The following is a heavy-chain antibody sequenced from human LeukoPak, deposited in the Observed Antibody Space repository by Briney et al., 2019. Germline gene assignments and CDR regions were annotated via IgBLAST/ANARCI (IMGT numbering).Heavy chain of an antibody. CDR1: GYTFTSIG. Sequence: ASVKVSCKASGYTFTSIGITWVRQAPGQGLEWMGWISTYNGHTNYAQQFQGRVTMTTDTSTSTAYMELRSLRADDTAVYYCARDRVVGATAAEYFQHWGQGTLVTVSS. J-gene: IGHJ1*01. CDR3: ARDRVVGATAAEYFQH. CDR2: ISTYNGHT. V-gene: IGHV1-18*01. D-gene: IGHD1-26*01.